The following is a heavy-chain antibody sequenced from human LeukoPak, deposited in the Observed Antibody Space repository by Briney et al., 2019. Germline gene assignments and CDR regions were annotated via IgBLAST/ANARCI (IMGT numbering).Heavy chain of an antibody. CDR3: ARVVAAGSDPIDY. Sequence: ASVKVSCKASGYTFTGYYMHWVRQAPGQGLEWMGWINPNSGGTNYAQKFQGRVTMTRDTSISTAYMELGRLRSDDTAVYYCARVVAAGSDPIDYWGQGTLVTVSS. D-gene: IGHD2-15*01. V-gene: IGHV1-2*02. J-gene: IGHJ4*02. CDR1: GYTFTGYY. CDR2: INPNSGGT.